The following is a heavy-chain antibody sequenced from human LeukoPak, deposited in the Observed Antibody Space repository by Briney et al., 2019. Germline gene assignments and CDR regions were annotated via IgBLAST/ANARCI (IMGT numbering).Heavy chain of an antibody. V-gene: IGHV3-23*01. J-gene: IGHJ4*02. D-gene: IGHD1-1*01. CDR1: GFTFSSYT. Sequence: GGSLSLSCATSGFTFSSYTMTSVRQSSGKGLEWVSMINPSGGATFYADSVKGRFTVFRDNSRNTLFLQMQGLRAEDTAVYYCTSQTYKGSARYYSDYWGQGTLVTVSS. CDR2: INPSGGAT. CDR3: TSQTYKGSARYYSDY.